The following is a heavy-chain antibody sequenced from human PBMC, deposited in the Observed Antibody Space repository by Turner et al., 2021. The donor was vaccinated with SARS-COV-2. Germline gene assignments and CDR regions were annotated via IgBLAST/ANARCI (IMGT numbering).Heavy chain of an antibody. CDR2: IYSGGTP. CDR1: GFTVRSNY. Sequence: EVQLVATGVCLIQPGGSLILSCAASGFTVRSNYMSWVRQAPGKGLEWVSLIYSGGTPYYADSVKGRFTVSRDNSKNTLYLQMNSLRAEDTAVYYCARDDPLGGMDVWGQGTTVTVSS. V-gene: IGHV3-53*02. CDR3: ARDDPLGGMDV. J-gene: IGHJ6*02.